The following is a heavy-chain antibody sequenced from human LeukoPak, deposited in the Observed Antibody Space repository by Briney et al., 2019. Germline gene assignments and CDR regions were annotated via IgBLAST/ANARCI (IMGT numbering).Heavy chain of an antibody. CDR1: GFTFSDAW. CDR3: ARGRNPNWFDP. V-gene: IGHV3-7*01. CDR2: IKQDGSEK. J-gene: IGHJ5*02. D-gene: IGHD2/OR15-2a*01. Sequence: GGSLRLSCAASGFTFSDAWMSWVRQAPGKGLEWVANIKQDGSEKYYVDSVKGRFTISRDNAKNSLYLQMNSLRAEDTAVYYCARGRNPNWFDPWGQGTLVTVSS.